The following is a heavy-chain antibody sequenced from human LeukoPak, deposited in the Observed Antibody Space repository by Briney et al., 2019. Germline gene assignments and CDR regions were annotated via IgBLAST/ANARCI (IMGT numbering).Heavy chain of an antibody. Sequence: PGGSLRLSCAASGFTFSTYWMTWARQAPGKGLEWVANIKYDGSDKNYVDSVKGRFTISRDNAKNSLFLQMNSLRAEDTAVYYCLRYRRGSPLFDYWGQGTLVTVSS. CDR3: LRYRRGSPLFDY. CDR2: IKYDGSDK. V-gene: IGHV3-7*01. D-gene: IGHD5-12*01. CDR1: GFTFSTYW. J-gene: IGHJ4*02.